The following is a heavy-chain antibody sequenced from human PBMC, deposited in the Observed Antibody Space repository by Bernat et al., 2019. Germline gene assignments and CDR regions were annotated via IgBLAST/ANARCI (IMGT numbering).Heavy chain of an antibody. Sequence: LQLQESGPGLVKPSATLSLTCTVSGGSISSSSYYWGWIRQPPGKRLEWIGSIYYSGSTYYNPSLKNRVPISLGSSKRPFSQKLRSVTAADTDVDYCATNSREGTTVTYFDYWGEGTLVTVSS. CDR3: ATNSREGTTVTYFDY. D-gene: IGHD4-11*01. CDR1: GGSISSSSYY. J-gene: IGHJ4*02. V-gene: IGHV4-39*01. CDR2: IYYSGST.